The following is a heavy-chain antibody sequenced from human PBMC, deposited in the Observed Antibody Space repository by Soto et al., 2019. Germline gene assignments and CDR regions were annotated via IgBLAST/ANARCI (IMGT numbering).Heavy chain of an antibody. V-gene: IGHV1-69*01. Sequence: QVQLVQSGADVKKPGSSVKVSCQASGVTFSSETLGWVRQAPGQGLEWVGGIIALLGTASYAQKFQGRVTMTADDATSTVYMELSSLRSDDTAVYFCSTELSENPASPFDAWGQGTLVTVST. J-gene: IGHJ4*02. CDR3: STELSENPASPFDA. CDR1: GVTFSSET. D-gene: IGHD3-10*01. CDR2: IIALLGTA.